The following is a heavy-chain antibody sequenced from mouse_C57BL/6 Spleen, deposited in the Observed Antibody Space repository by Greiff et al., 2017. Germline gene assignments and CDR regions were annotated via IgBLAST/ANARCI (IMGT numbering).Heavy chain of an antibody. CDR1: GFNIKNTY. CDR2: IDPANGNT. J-gene: IGHJ4*01. D-gene: IGHD2-3*01. Sequence: EVNLVESVAELVRPGASVKLSCTASGFNIKNTYMHWVKQRPEQGLEWLGRIDPANGNTKYAPKFQGKATITADTSSNTTYRQLSSLTSEDTAIYYCARAPDGYYYAMDYWGQGTSVTVSS. CDR3: ARAPDGYYYAMDY. V-gene: IGHV14-3*01.